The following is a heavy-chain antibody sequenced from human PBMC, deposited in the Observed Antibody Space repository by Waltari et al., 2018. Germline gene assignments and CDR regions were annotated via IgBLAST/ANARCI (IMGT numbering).Heavy chain of an antibody. Sequence: QVQLQESGPGLVKPSGTLSLTCAVSGDSMSGRDWWSWVRQAQGKGLEWVGQFHRSGKTHYSPSLESRVTVSIDTSNKQFSLILTSATAADTAVYYCARDRGRGLYFDSWGQGTLVTVSP. CDR2: FHRSGKT. J-gene: IGHJ4*02. CDR1: GDSMSGRDW. CDR3: ARDRGRGLYFDS. V-gene: IGHV4-4*02. D-gene: IGHD2-15*01.